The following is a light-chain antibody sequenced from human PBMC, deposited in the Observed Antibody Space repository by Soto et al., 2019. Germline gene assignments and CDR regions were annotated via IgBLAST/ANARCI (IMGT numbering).Light chain of an antibody. CDR2: EGN. J-gene: IGLJ3*02. Sequence: QSALTQPASVSGSPGQSITISCIGTTSDVGSYSLVSWYQQHPGKAPKIIIYEGNKRPSGVSNRFSGSKSGNTASLTISGLQDEDGAEYYCCSYAGTSSWLFGGGTKLTVL. V-gene: IGLV2-23*01. CDR3: CSYAGTSSWL. CDR1: TSDVGSYSL.